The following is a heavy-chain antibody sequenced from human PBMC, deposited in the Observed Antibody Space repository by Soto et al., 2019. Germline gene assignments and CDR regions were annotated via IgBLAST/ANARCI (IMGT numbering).Heavy chain of an antibody. CDR2: VSHDGRNT. Sequence: VQLVESGGGVVQPGRSLRLSCAASGFTFSDYAMHWVRQAPGKGLEWVAVVSHDGRNTHYADSVKGRFTISRDSSKNTVSLEMASLRAEDTAVYSCAKGGRQWLVTSDFNYWGQGALVTVSS. CDR1: GFTFSDYA. J-gene: IGHJ4*02. D-gene: IGHD6-19*01. V-gene: IGHV3-30*18. CDR3: AKGGRQWLVTSDFNY.